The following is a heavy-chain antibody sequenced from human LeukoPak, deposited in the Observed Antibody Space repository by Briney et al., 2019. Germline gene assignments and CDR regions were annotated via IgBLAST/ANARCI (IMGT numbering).Heavy chain of an antibody. J-gene: IGHJ4*02. CDR1: GYTFITYG. CDR2: ISAYNGDT. Sequence: ASVKVSRKASGYTFITYGISWVRQAPGQGLEWMGWISAYNGDTNYAQKLQGRVTMTTDTSTSTAYMELRSLRSDDTAVYYCGRGPFCSGATCYSQYFDYWGQGTLVTVSS. D-gene: IGHD2-15*01. V-gene: IGHV1-18*01. CDR3: GRGPFCSGATCYSQYFDY.